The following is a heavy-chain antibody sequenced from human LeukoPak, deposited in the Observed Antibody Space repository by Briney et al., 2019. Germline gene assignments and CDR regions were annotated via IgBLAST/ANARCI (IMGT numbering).Heavy chain of an antibody. D-gene: IGHD3-22*01. CDR3: ARGEVDTDYYDSSGYYWDY. J-gene: IGHJ4*02. V-gene: IGHV1-2*02. CDR1: GYTFTGYY. CDR2: INPNSGGT. Sequence: ASVKVSCTASGYTFTGYYMHWVRQAPGQGLEWMGWINPNSGGTNYAQKIQGRVTMTRDTSISTAYMELSRLRSDDTAVYYCARGEVDTDYYDSSGYYWDYWGQGTLVTVSS.